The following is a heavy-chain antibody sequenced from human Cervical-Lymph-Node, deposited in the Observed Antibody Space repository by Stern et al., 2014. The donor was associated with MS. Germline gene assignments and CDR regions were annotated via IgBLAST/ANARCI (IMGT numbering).Heavy chain of an antibody. CDR2: FSDDGAKE. Sequence: VQLVESGGGLVQPGRSLRLSCAPSGFTFSHFALHWVRQSPGKGLEWVAFFSDDGAKEYYADSVKGRFTISRDNSNNTLYLQMTSMRTEDTAMYFCARERGYCSGGRCHPYSFDYWGQGTLVTVSS. CDR1: GFTFSHFA. D-gene: IGHD2-15*01. J-gene: IGHJ4*02. V-gene: IGHV3-30-3*01. CDR3: ARERGYCSGGRCHPYSFDY.